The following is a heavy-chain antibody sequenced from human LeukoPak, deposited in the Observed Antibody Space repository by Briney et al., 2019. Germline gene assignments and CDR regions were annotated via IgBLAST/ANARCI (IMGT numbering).Heavy chain of an antibody. D-gene: IGHD3-22*01. J-gene: IGHJ4*02. V-gene: IGHV1-46*01. CDR3: ARDLSPERNGGKDYYDSSGPKGYYFDY. CDR2: INPSGGST. Sequence: EASVKVSCKASGYTFTSYYMHWVRQAPGQGLEWMGIINPSGGSTSYAQKFQGRVTMTRDMSTSTVYMELSSLRSEDTAVYYCARDLSPERNGGKDYYDSSGPKGYYFDYWGQGTLVTVSS. CDR1: GYTFTSYY.